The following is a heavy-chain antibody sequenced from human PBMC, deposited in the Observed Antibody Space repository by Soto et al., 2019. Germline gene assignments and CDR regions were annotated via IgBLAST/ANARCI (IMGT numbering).Heavy chain of an antibody. Sequence: ASVKVSCKASGYTFTSYYMHWVRQAPGQGLEWMGIINPSGGSTGYAQKFQGRVTMTRDTSTSTVYMELSSLRSEDTAVYYCARDRPGIAAAGTIWFDPWGQGTLVTVSS. D-gene: IGHD6-13*01. CDR2: INPSGGST. CDR3: ARDRPGIAAAGTIWFDP. V-gene: IGHV1-46*01. CDR1: GYTFTSYY. J-gene: IGHJ5*02.